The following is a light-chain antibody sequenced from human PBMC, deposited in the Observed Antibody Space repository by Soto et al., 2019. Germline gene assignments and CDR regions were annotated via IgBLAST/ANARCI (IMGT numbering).Light chain of an antibody. CDR3: QQVYDFPHT. J-gene: IGKJ2*01. V-gene: IGKV1-39*01. CDR1: QAINNY. Sequence: DIQMTQSPSSLSASVGDRFTITCRTSQAINNYLNWYRQKPGKVPEVLIYGASSLQDGVSSRFTGSASRTYFTLTISSLQPEDFATYYCQQVYDFPHTFGQGTKVEV. CDR2: GAS.